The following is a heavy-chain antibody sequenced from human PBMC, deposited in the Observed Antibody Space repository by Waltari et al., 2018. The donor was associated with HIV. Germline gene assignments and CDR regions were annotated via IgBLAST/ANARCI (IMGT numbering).Heavy chain of an antibody. J-gene: IGHJ3*02. D-gene: IGHD3-22*01. CDR2: ISYDGSNK. CDR1: GFTLGRYD. Sequence: QVQLVEPGGGGVQPGRSLRPSCAASGFTLGRYDMHWVRQAPGKGLESVTVISYDGSNKYYADSVKGRFTISRDNSKNTLYLQMNSLRAEDTAVYYCARDQTMTRAFDIWGQGTMVTVSS. CDR3: ARDQTMTRAFDI. V-gene: IGHV3-30*01.